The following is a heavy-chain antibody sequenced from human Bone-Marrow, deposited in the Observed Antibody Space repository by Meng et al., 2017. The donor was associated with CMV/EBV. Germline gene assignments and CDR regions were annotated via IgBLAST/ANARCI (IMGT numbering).Heavy chain of an antibody. CDR1: GFTFSKVW. Sequence: GESLKISCAASGFTFSKVWMSWVRQAPGKGLEWVGRIKSKTDGGTSDYAAPVKGRFAISRDDSKNTLYLQMDSLKTDDTGVYYCATDRGTRDSWGQGTLVPVSS. J-gene: IGHJ5*02. CDR2: IKSKTDGGTS. D-gene: IGHD3-10*01. V-gene: IGHV3-15*01. CDR3: ATDRGTRDS.